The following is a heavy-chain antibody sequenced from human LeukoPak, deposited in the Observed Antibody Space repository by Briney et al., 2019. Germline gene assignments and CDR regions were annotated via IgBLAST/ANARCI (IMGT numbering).Heavy chain of an antibody. J-gene: IGHJ4*02. CDR2: IYYSGST. Sequence: SETLSLTCSVAGGSISNYYWSWFRQPPGKGLEGIGYIYYSGSTNYNPSLQSRVTISVDTSKNQLSLKLSSVTAADTAVYYCARHGRGAAAGSDYWGQGTLVSVSS. CDR3: ARHGRGAAAGSDY. CDR1: GGSISNYY. V-gene: IGHV4-59*08. D-gene: IGHD6-13*01.